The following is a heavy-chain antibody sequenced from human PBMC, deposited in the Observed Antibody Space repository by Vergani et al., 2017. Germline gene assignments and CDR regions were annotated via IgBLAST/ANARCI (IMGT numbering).Heavy chain of an antibody. CDR1: GFNFNTFG. Sequence: QEQLVESGGGVVQPGMSLILSCAASGFNFNTFGMHWVRQAPGKGLEWVAVIWNDGSNKFYGDSVKGRFTISRDNSRNTLYLQMNSLRAEDTSIYYCARDHFQIXFMGVPGPHNMDVWGKGTTVIVSS. D-gene: IGHD1-26*01. V-gene: IGHV3-33*01. J-gene: IGHJ6*03. CDR3: ARDHFQIXFMGVPGPHNMDV. CDR2: IWNDGSNK.